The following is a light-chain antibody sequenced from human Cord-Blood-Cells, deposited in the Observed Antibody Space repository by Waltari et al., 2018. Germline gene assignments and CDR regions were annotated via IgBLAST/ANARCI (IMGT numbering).Light chain of an antibody. CDR1: SSDVGSYNL. J-gene: IGLJ3*02. CDR2: EGS. V-gene: IGLV2-23*01. Sequence: QSALPQPASVSGSPGQSITISCTGTSSDVGSYNLVSWYQQHPGKAPKLMIYEGSKRPSGVSNRFSGSKSGNTASLTISGLQAEDDADYYCCSYAGSSTWVFGGGTKLTVL. CDR3: CSYAGSSTWV.